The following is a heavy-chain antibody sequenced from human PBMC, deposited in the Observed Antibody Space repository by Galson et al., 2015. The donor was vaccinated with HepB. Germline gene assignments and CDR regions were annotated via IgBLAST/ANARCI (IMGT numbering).Heavy chain of an antibody. CDR2: IGSRSIYI. V-gene: IGHV3-21*01. D-gene: IGHD5/OR15-5a*01. Sequence: SLRLSCAASGFSFSDYSMNWVRQAPGKGLEWVSSIGSRSIYIYYADSVTGRFTISRDNAKNSLFLQMNSLGAEDTAVYYCARGPGLEFDYWGQGTLVTVSS. J-gene: IGHJ4*02. CDR1: GFSFSDYS. CDR3: ARGPGLEFDY.